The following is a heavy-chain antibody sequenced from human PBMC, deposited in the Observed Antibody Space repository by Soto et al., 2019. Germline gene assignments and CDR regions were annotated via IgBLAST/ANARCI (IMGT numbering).Heavy chain of an antibody. J-gene: IGHJ5*02. CDR1: GDSLSSYENY. CDR3: ARALIQFLFDP. V-gene: IGHV4-30-4*01. Sequence: PSETLSLTCTVSGDSLSSYENYWTWIRQPPGKGLEWIGYISYTGSTHYNPSVRSRVSISMDTSKNQFSLQLSSVTAADTAVYYCARALIQFLFDPWGQWILVTVSS. CDR2: ISYTGST. D-gene: IGHD3-3*01.